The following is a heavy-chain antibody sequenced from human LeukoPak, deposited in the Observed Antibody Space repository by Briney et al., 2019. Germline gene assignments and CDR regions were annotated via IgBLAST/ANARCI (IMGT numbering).Heavy chain of an antibody. CDR2: ISSSSSYI. D-gene: IGHD2-2*01. Sequence: GGSLRLSCAASGFTFSSYSMNWVRQAPGKGLEWVSSISSSSSYIYYADSVKGRFTISRDNAKNSLYLQMNSLRAEDTAVYYCARDRGVVVPAAIYYYYYMDVWGKGTTVTVSS. J-gene: IGHJ6*03. CDR1: GFTFSSYS. V-gene: IGHV3-21*01. CDR3: ARDRGVVVPAAIYYYYYMDV.